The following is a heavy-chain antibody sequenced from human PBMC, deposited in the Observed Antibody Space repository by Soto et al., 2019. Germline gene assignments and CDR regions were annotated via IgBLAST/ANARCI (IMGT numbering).Heavy chain of an antibody. CDR2: INHSGST. V-gene: IGHV4-34*01. CDR1: GGSFSGYY. CDR3: ARGFSRGYSGYGPRYYYYYYMDV. Sequence: SETLSLTCAVYGGSFSGYYWSWIRQPPGKGLEWIGEINHSGSTNYNPSLKGRVTISVDTSKNQFSLKLSSVTAADTAVYHCARGFSRGYSGYGPRYYYYYYMDVWGKGTTVTVSS. D-gene: IGHD5-12*01. J-gene: IGHJ6*03.